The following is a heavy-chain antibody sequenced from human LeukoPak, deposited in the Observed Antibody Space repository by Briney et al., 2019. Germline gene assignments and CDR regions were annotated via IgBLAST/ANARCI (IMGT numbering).Heavy chain of an antibody. CDR2: INYNGNVN. V-gene: IGHV3-7*03. CDR1: GFTFSSYW. D-gene: IGHD3-16*01. Sequence: GGSLRLSCAASGFTFSSYWMNWARQAPGKGLEWVASINYNGNVNYYVDSVKGRFTISRDNAKNSLYLQMSNLRAEGTAVYFCARGGGLDVWGQGATVTVSS. CDR3: ARGGGLDV. J-gene: IGHJ6*02.